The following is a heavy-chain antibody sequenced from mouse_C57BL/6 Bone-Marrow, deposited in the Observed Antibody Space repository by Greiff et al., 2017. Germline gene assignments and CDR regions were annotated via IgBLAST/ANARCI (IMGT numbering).Heavy chain of an antibody. CDR3: ARDCASLLRSSWFAY. CDR2: ISDGGSYT. V-gene: IGHV5-4*01. CDR1: GFTFSSYS. D-gene: IGHD1-2*01. J-gene: IGHJ3*01. Sequence: DVKLVESGGGLVKPGGSLKLSCAASGFTFSSYSMSWVRQTPEKRLEWVATISDGGSYTYYPDNVKGRFTISRDNAKNNLYLQMRHLKSEDTAMYYCARDCASLLRSSWFAYWGQGTMVTVAA.